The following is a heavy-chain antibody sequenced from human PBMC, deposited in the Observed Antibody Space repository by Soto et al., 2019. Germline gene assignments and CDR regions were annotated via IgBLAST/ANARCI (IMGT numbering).Heavy chain of an antibody. D-gene: IGHD4-17*01. CDR2: INPNSGGT. V-gene: IGHV1-2*04. Sequence: ASVKVSCKASGYTFTFYYMHWVRQAPGQGLEWMGWINPNSGGTTYAQQFQGWVTMTRDTSISTAYMELSRLRSDDTGVYYCAEDCGYGDYYFDYWGQGTLVTVS. CDR1: GYTFTFYY. CDR3: AEDCGYGDYYFDY. J-gene: IGHJ4*02.